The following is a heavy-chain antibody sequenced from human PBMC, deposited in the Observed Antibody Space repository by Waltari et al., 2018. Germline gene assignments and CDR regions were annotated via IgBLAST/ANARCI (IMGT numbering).Heavy chain of an antibody. CDR3: ARLAPKTYRSPVPGRDYYYGLDV. D-gene: IGHD6-13*01. CDR1: GFTYSNHW. Sequence: EEQLVESGGGLVQPGDSLRLSCAASGFTYSNHWMHWVRQAPGKGLVWVSRINGDGSTSNYADSVKGRFTSSRDNTKKTRYLQMKRLRVEDTAVYYCARLAPKTYRSPVPGRDYYYGLDVWGQGTTVTVSS. J-gene: IGHJ6*02. CDR2: INGDGSTS. V-gene: IGHV3-74*01.